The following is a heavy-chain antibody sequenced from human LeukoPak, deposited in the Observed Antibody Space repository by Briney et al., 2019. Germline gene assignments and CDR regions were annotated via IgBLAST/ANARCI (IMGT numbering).Heavy chain of an antibody. CDR2: IYTSGST. D-gene: IGHD2-15*01. J-gene: IGHJ3*02. V-gene: IGHV4-61*02. CDR3: AREGFCPSGAICSLSSQDAFDI. CDR1: GGSISSGSYY. Sequence: SQTLSLTCTVSGGSISSGSYYWSWIRQPAGKGLEWIGRIYTSGSTNYNPSLKSRVTISVDTSKNQFSLKLSSVTAADTAVYYCAREGFCPSGAICSLSSQDAFDIWGQGTTVTVSS.